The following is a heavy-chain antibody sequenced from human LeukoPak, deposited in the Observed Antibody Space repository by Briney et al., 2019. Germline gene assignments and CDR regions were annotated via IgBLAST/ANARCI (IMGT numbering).Heavy chain of an antibody. CDR1: EFTFSSFA. J-gene: IGHJ6*03. CDR3: AKPTIPARPFLTYLYYYLDV. D-gene: IGHD6-6*01. CDR2: ISGPGDKT. V-gene: IGHV3-23*01. Sequence: GGSLRLSCAASEFTFSSFAMSWVRQAPGRGLEWISSISGPGDKTHYIDSVKGRFTISRDNSKNTLYLYMNTLRAADTAVYYCAKPTIPARPFLTYLYYYLDVWGEGATVIVSS.